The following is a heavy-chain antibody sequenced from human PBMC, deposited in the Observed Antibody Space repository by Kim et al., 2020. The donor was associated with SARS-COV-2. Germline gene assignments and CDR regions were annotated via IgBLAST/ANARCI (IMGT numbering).Heavy chain of an antibody. CDR2: INPSGGST. J-gene: IGHJ6*02. CDR1: GYTFTSYY. CDR3: ARVWKVVAAKGMDV. Sequence: ASVKVSCKASGYTFTSYYMHWVRQAPGQGLEWMGIINPSGGSTSYAQKFQGRFTMTRDTSTSTVYMELSSLRSEYTSVYYCARVWKVVAAKGMDVWGQGTTVTVSS. D-gene: IGHD2-15*01. V-gene: IGHV1-46*01.